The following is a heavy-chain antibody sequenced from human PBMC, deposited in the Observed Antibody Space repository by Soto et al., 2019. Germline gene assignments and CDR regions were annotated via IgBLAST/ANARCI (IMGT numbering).Heavy chain of an antibody. J-gene: IGHJ4*01. CDR2: IIPIFGTA. CDR3: ARVPLDTAMVTSVY. Sequence: SVKVSCKASGGTFSSYAISWVRQAPGQGLEWMGGIIPIFGTANYAQKFQGRVTITADESTSTAYMELSSLRSEDTAVYYCARVPLDTAMVTSVYSAQGTLVTVSS. V-gene: IGHV1-69*13. CDR1: GGTFSSYA. D-gene: IGHD5-18*01.